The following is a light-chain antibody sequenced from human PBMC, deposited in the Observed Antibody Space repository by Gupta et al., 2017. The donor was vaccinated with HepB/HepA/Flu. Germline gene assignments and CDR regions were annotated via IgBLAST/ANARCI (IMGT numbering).Light chain of an antibody. CDR3: CSYAGSSSFVV. J-gene: IGLJ2*01. Sequence: SGSPGQSLTISCTGTSSDVGSYNLVSWYQQHPGKAPKLMIYQVTKRPSGVSNRFSGSKSGSTASLTISGLQAEDEADYYCCSYAGSSSFVVFGGGTMLTVL. V-gene: IGLV2-23*02. CDR2: QVT. CDR1: SSDVGSYNL.